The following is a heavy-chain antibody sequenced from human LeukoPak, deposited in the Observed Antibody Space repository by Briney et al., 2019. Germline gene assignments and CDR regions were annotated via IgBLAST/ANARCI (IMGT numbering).Heavy chain of an antibody. V-gene: IGHV3-21*01. Sequence: GGSLRLSCAASGFTFSSHGMNWVRQAPGKGLEWVSSISSSSSYIYYADSVKGRFTISRDNAKNSLYLQMNSLRAEDTAVYYCASGGRGASPLGDYWGQGTLVTVSS. J-gene: IGHJ4*02. CDR2: ISSSSSYI. CDR3: ASGGRGASPLGDY. D-gene: IGHD2-15*01. CDR1: GFTFSSHG.